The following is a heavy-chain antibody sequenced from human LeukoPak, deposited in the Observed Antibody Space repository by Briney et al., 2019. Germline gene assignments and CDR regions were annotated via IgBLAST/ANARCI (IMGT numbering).Heavy chain of an antibody. J-gene: IGHJ4*02. CDR2: MNPNSGNT. CDR1: GYTFTGYD. D-gene: IGHD3-9*01. CDR3: ARGSYDILTGYYTFDY. Sequence: ASVKVSCKASGYTFTGYDINWVRQATGQGLEWMGWMNPNSGNTGYAQKFQGRVTMTRNTSISTAYMELSSLGSEDTAVYYCARGSYDILTGYYTFDYWGQGTLVTVSS. V-gene: IGHV1-8*01.